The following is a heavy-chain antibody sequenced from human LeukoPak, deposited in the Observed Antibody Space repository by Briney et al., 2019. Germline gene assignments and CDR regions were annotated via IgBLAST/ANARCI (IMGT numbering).Heavy chain of an antibody. D-gene: IGHD3-3*01. V-gene: IGHV3-74*01. CDR1: GFDFSSNW. CDR3: AKDHYWSIDY. CDR2: IKGDGIST. J-gene: IGHJ4*02. Sequence: GGSLRPSCAASGFDFSSNWMHWVRHAPGQGLVWVSRIKGDGISTNYADSVKGRFTISRDIAKNTLYLQMNSLRAEDTGVYYCAKDHYWSIDYWGRGTLVTVSS.